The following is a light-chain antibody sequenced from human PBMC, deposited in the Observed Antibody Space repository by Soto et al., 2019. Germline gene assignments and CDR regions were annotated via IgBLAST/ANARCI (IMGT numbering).Light chain of an antibody. CDR2: AAS. Sequence: EIVLTQSPGTLSLSPGARATLSCRASQSVSSSYLAWYQQKPGQAPRLLIYAASSRATGIPYRFSGSGSGTDFTLTISRLEPEEFAVYYCQQYGSSPRTVGPGTKVDNK. V-gene: IGKV3-20*01. CDR1: QSVSSSY. CDR3: QQYGSSPRT. J-gene: IGKJ3*01.